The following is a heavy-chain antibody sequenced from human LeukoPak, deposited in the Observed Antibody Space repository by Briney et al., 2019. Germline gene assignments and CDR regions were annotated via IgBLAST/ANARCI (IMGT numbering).Heavy chain of an antibody. Sequence: SETLSLTCAVSGGSISSGGYSWSWIRQPPGKGLEWIGYIYHSGSTYYNPSLKSRVTISVDRSKNQFSLKLSSVTAADTAVYYCARRGRLGELSSDAFDIWGQGTMVTVSS. CDR2: IYHSGST. CDR3: ARRGRLGELSSDAFDI. D-gene: IGHD3-16*02. CDR1: GGSISSGGYS. V-gene: IGHV4-30-2*01. J-gene: IGHJ3*02.